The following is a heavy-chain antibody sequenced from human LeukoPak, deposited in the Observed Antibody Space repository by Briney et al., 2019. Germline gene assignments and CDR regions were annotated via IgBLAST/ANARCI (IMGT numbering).Heavy chain of an antibody. CDR1: GDTFSCNA. V-gene: IGHV1-69*05. D-gene: IGHD2-2*02. Sequence: SVTLSCNCSGDTFSCNAISWSRKLHAPGLELKGGIIIIFGTANYAQKFQGRVTITTDESANTAYMELSSLRSEDTAVYDCARSSYCSSPSCDTWFDPWGQGTLVTVSS. CDR3: ARSSYCSSPSCDTWFDP. CDR2: IIIIFGTA. J-gene: IGHJ5*02.